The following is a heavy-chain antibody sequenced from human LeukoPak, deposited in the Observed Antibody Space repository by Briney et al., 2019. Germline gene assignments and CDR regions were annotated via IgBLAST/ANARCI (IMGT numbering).Heavy chain of an antibody. D-gene: IGHD6-6*01. J-gene: IGHJ4*02. V-gene: IGHV3-11*04. CDR2: ISSSGTTI. Sequence: GGSLRLSCAASGFSFSDYYMSWIRQAPGKGLEWVSYISSSGTTIYYADSVKGRFTISRDNAKNSLYLQMNSLRAEDTAVYYCASEYSSSCYDYWGQGTLVTVSS. CDR3: ASEYSSSCYDY. CDR1: GFSFSDYY.